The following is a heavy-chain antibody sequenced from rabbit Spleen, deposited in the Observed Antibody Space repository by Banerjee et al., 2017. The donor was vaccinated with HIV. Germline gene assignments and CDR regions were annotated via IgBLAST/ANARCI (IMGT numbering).Heavy chain of an antibody. CDR1: GFSFSSSYW. D-gene: IGHD7-1*01. Sequence: QEQLEESGGGLVKPEGSLTLTCTASGFSFSSSYWICWVRQAPGKGLEWIACIYTGSSGSAYYASWAKGRFTISKTSSTTVTLQMTSLTAADTATYFCAKDVTGYSGDGFNLWGQGTLVTVS. CDR2: IYTGSSGSA. CDR3: AKDVTGYSGDGFNL. J-gene: IGHJ4*01. V-gene: IGHV1S45*01.